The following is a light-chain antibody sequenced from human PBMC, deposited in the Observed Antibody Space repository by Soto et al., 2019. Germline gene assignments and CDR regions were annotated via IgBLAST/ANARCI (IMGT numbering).Light chain of an antibody. CDR3: ASWDDRLNGPV. CDR2: YNA. CDR1: SSNIGSTT. Sequence: QSVLTQPPSVSGTPGQRVTISCSGSSSNIGSTTVNWYQQLPGTAPKLLIYYNAHRPSGVPDRFSASKSGTSASLAISGRQSEDEGDYHCASWDDRLNGPVFGGGTKVTVL. V-gene: IGLV1-44*01. J-gene: IGLJ3*02.